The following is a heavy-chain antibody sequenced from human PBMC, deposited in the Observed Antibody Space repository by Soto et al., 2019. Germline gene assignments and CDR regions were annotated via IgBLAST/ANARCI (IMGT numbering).Heavy chain of an antibody. V-gene: IGHV4-34*01. CDR2: INHSGST. CDR1: GGSFGGYY. J-gene: IGHJ6*02. D-gene: IGHD3-10*01. CDR3: AGQPTAGSYYDLGSYYYHYAMDV. Sequence: KPSETLSLTCAVYGGSFGGYYWSWIRQPPGKGLEWIGEINHSGSTNYNPSLKSRVTISVDTSKNQFSLKLSSVTAADTAVYYCAGQPTAGSYYDLGSYYYHYAMDVWGQGTTVTVSS.